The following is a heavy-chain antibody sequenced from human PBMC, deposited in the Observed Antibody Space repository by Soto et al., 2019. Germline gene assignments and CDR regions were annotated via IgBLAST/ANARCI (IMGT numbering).Heavy chain of an antibody. Sequence: SQTLSLTCAISGDSVSSNSAAWSWIRQSPSRGLEWLGRTYYRSKWYNDFAVSLKSRLTINPDTLKNQFSLLLNSVAPEDTAVYYCAREDYYESSGGMDVWGQGXAVTVYS. CDR1: GDSVSSNSAA. J-gene: IGHJ6*02. D-gene: IGHD3-22*01. CDR3: AREDYYESSGGMDV. CDR2: TYYRSKWYN. V-gene: IGHV6-1*01.